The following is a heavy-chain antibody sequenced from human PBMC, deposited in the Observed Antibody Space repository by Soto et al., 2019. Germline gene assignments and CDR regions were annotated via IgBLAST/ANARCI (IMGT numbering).Heavy chain of an antibody. CDR3: ASIYDSSGNIFDY. V-gene: IGHV1-2*02. Sequence: ASVKVSCKASGYTFTGYYMNWVRQAPGQGLEWMGWINPNSGGTNYAQKFQGRVTMTRDTSISTAYMELSRLRSDDTAVYYCASIYDSSGNIFDYWGQGTLVTVSS. CDR1: GYTFTGYY. D-gene: IGHD3-22*01. CDR2: INPNSGGT. J-gene: IGHJ4*02.